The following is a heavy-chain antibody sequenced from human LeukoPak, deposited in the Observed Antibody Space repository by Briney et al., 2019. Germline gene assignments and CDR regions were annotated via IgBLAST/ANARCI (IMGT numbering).Heavy chain of an antibody. D-gene: IGHD6-19*01. CDR1: GGTFSSYA. V-gene: IGHV1-69*13. J-gene: IGHJ5*02. CDR2: IIPIFGTA. CDR3: AKSGYSSGWYEFNWFDP. Sequence: ASVKVSCKASGGTFSSYAISWVRQAPGQGLEWMGGIIPIFGTANYAQKFQGRVTITADESTSTAYMELSSLRSEDTAAYYCAKSGYSSGWYEFNWFDPWGQGTLVTVSS.